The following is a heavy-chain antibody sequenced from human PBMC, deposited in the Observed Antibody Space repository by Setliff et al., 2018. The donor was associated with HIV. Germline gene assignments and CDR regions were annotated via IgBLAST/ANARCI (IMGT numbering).Heavy chain of an antibody. CDR1: GDSISNSNYY. Sequence: NPSETLSLTCTLSGDSISNSNYYWGWIRQPPGKGLEWIGSMHYSGSTNYNPSLKSRVTISIDTSKNQFSLKLKSLTAADTALYYCAGSPVVRGIEYFQQWGQGTLVTVSS. V-gene: IGHV4-39*01. CDR3: AGSPVVRGIEYFQQ. J-gene: IGHJ1*01. D-gene: IGHD2-21*01. CDR2: MHYSGST.